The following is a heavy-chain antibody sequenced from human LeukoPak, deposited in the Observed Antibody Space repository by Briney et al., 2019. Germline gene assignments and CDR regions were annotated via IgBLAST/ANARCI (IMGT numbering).Heavy chain of an antibody. CDR3: ARVDGSVDY. CDR2: INTKSGMT. V-gene: IGHV1-8*03. J-gene: IGHJ4*02. D-gene: IGHD3-22*01. CDR1: GGTFSSYA. Sequence: GASVKVSCKASGGTFSSYAISWVRQAPGQGLERMGWINTKSGMTGRAQKFQGRITITKDTSISTVYMELSSLSSEDTAVYFCARVDGSVDYWGQGTLVTVSS.